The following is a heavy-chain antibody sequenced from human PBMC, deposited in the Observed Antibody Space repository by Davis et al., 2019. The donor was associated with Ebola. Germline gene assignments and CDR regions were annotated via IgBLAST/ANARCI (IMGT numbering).Heavy chain of an antibody. CDR1: LCTFSSYA. V-gene: IGHV1-69*13. Sequence: SSVNVSCKASLCTFSSYAISSLRQPPEHGLEWMEGIIPIFGTANYAQKFQGRVTITADESTRIAYMELNSLTSEDTAVYYCARGPAVATAHYCDYWCQGTLVTVSS. D-gene: IGHD2-21*02. J-gene: IGHJ4*02. CDR2: IIPIFGTA. CDR3: ARGPAVATAHYCDY.